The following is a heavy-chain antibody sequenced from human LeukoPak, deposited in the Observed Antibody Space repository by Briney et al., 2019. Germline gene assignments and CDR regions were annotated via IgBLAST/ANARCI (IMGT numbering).Heavy chain of an antibody. Sequence: GGCLRLSCAASGFTFSSYSMNWVRQAPGKGLEWVSYISSSSSTIYYADSVKGRFTISRDNAKNSLYLQMNSLRAEDTAVYYCARGDIAVAGTGFDYWGQGTLVTVSS. V-gene: IGHV3-48*04. D-gene: IGHD6-19*01. J-gene: IGHJ4*02. CDR3: ARGDIAVAGTGFDY. CDR2: ISSSSSTI. CDR1: GFTFSSYS.